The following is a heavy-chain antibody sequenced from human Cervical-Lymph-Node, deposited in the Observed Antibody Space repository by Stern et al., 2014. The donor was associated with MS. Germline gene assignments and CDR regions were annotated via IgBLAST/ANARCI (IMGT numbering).Heavy chain of an antibody. CDR1: GYTFTSYW. J-gene: IGHJ4*02. V-gene: IGHV5-51*01. Sequence: EVQLVQSGPEVKRPGESLKISCQASGYTFTSYWIGWVRPMPGQGLEWIAIIFPGGFDIRYSPSFQGQVPISADKSSSTAYLQWNNLKASDTAIYYCARQRYFDYWGQGTLVTVSS. CDR2: IFPGGFDI. CDR3: ARQRYFDY.